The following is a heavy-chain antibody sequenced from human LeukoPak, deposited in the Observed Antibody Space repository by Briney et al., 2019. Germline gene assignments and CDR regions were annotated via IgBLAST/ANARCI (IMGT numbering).Heavy chain of an antibody. Sequence: SETLSLTSTVSGGSISSGDYYWSWIRQPPGKGLEWIGYIYYSGSTYYNPSLKSRVTISVDTSKNQFSLKLSSVTAADTAVYYCARDSTVTRYYGMDVWGQGTTVTVSS. CDR1: GGSISSGDYY. J-gene: IGHJ6*02. V-gene: IGHV4-30-4*01. CDR3: ARDSTVTRYYGMDV. CDR2: IYYSGST. D-gene: IGHD4-11*01.